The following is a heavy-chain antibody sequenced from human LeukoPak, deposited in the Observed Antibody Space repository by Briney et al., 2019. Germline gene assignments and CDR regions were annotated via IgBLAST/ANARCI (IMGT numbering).Heavy chain of an antibody. V-gene: IGHV4-39*01. CDR1: GGSISSSSYY. CDR2: IYYSGST. J-gene: IGHJ4*02. D-gene: IGHD3-3*01. CDR3: ATIPFWSGYYNPAGGGY. Sequence: SETLSLTCTVSGGSISSSSYYWGWIRQPPGKGLEWIGSIYYSGSTYYNPSLKSRVTISVDTSKNQFSLKLSSVTAADTAVYYCATIPFWSGYYNPAGGGYWGQGTLVTVSS.